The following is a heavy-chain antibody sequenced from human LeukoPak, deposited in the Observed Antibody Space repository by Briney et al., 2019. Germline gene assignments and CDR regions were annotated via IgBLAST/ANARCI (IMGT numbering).Heavy chain of an antibody. CDR2: ISAYNGNT. Sequence: ASVKVSCKASGYTFTIYGISWVRQAPGQGLEWMGWISAYNGNTNYAQKLQGRVTMTTDTSTSTAYMELRSLRSDDTAVYYCARDRHSGYHDGGYFDYWGQGTLVTVSS. CDR1: GYTFTIYG. CDR3: ARDRHSGYHDGGYFDY. V-gene: IGHV1-18*01. D-gene: IGHD5-12*01. J-gene: IGHJ4*02.